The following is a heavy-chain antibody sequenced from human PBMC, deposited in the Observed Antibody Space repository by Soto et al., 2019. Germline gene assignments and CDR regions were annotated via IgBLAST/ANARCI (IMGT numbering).Heavy chain of an antibody. D-gene: IGHD2-2*01. CDR1: GGTFSSYA. CDR3: ARGVVVPAAIDVYYYYYGMDV. J-gene: IGHJ6*02. Sequence: QVQLVQSGAEVKKPGSSVKVSCKASGGTFSSYAISWVRQAPGQGLEWMGGIIPIFGTANYAQKFQGRVTITADKSTSTAYMELSSLRSEDTAVYYCARGVVVPAAIDVYYYYYGMDVWGQGTTVTVSS. V-gene: IGHV1-69*06. CDR2: IIPIFGTA.